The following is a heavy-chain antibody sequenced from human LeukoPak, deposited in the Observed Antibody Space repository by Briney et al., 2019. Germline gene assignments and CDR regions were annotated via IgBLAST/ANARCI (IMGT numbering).Heavy chain of an antibody. CDR3: AIGLNPYYYDSSGYYSH. J-gene: IGHJ4*02. V-gene: IGHV3-43D*03. D-gene: IGHD3-22*01. CDR2: ISWDGGST. CDR1: GFTFDDYA. Sequence: PGGSLRLSCAASGFTFDDYAMHWVRQASGKGLEWVSLISWDGGSTYYADSVKGRFTISRDNSKNSLYLQMNSLRAEDTALYYCAIGLNPYYYDSSGYYSHWGQGTLVTVSS.